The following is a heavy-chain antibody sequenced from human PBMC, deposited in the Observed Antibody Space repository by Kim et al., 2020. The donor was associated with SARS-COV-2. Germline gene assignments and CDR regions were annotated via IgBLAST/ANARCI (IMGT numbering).Heavy chain of an antibody. CDR3: ARSSNQYYYDSSGYYLMAHYFDY. J-gene: IGHJ4*02. CDR1: GYTFTSYG. Sequence: ASVKVSCKASGYTFTSYGISWVRQAPGQGLEWMGWISAYNGNTNYAQKLQGRVTMTTDTSTSTAYMELRSLRSDDTAVYYCARSSNQYYYDSSGYYLMAHYFDYWGQGTLVTVSS. CDR2: ISAYNGNT. D-gene: IGHD3-22*01. V-gene: IGHV1-18*01.